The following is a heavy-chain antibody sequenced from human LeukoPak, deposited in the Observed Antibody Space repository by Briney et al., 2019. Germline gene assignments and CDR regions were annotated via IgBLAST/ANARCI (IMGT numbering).Heavy chain of an antibody. J-gene: IGHJ4*02. CDR1: GYTFTGYY. V-gene: IGHV1-46*01. CDR2: INPSGGST. CDR3: ARGWSYDSSGYYYLGY. D-gene: IGHD3-22*01. Sequence: ASVKVSCKASGYTFTGYYIHWVRQAPGQGLEWMGIINPSGGSTSYAQKFQGRVTMTRDTSTSTVYMELSGLRSEDTAVFYCARGWSYDSSGYYYLGYWGQGTLVTVSS.